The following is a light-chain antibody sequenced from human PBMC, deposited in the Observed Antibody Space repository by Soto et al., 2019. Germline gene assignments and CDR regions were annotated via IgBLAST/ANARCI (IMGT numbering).Light chain of an antibody. J-gene: IGLJ1*01. Sequence: QSVLTQPASVSGSPGQSITISCTGTSSDVGGYDYVSWYQQHPGKAPKLIIYEVSNRPSGISNRFSGSKSGNTASLTISGLQAEDEADYYCTSYTSSSARVSGTGTKLTVL. CDR3: TSYTSSSARV. CDR1: SSDVGGYDY. CDR2: EVS. V-gene: IGLV2-14*01.